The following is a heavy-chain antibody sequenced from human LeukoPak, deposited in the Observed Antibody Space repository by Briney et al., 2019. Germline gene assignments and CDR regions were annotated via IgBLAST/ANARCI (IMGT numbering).Heavy chain of an antibody. CDR1: GASINSDSDY. CDR2: IFASGTA. Sequence: PSETLSLTCSVSGASINSDSDYWSWVRQPAGKGLEWIGRIFASGTANYNPSPKGRVTLSVDTSRNQFSLNLNSVNASDTAMYYCATLSYSGTFDSWGQGTMVTVSS. CDR3: ATLSYSGTFDS. J-gene: IGHJ4*02. V-gene: IGHV4-61*02. D-gene: IGHD1-26*01.